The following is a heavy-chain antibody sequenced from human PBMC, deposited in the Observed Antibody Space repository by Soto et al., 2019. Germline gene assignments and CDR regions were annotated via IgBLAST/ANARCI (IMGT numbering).Heavy chain of an antibody. V-gene: IGHV1-46*01. CDR3: ARSSGGNFGIIIEGSNWFDP. J-gene: IGHJ5*02. Sequence: QVRLVQSGAEVRRPGASVKVSCKAPGDTFTSYYLNWVRQAPGQGLEWMGVINPHGGSTKYAQKFQGRGTMTRDTSRSTVYMELRSLRSDDTAIYHCARSSGGNFGIIIEGSNWFDPWGQGTLVTVSS. CDR1: GDTFTSYY. D-gene: IGHD3-3*01. CDR2: INPHGGST.